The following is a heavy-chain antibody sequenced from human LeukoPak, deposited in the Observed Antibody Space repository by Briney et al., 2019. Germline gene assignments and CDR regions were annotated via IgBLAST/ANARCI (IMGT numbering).Heavy chain of an antibody. CDR2: ISYDGSNK. Sequence: GGSLTLSCAASGFNFSSYGMHWVRQAPGKGLEWVAVISYDGSNKYYADSVKGRFTISRDNSKNTLYLQMNSLRAEDTAVYYCAKDLWPTYYYDSSCSSAVTLVDYWGQGTLVTVSS. J-gene: IGHJ4*02. D-gene: IGHD3-22*01. CDR1: GFNFSSYG. V-gene: IGHV3-30*18. CDR3: AKDLWPTYYYDSSCSSAVTLVDY.